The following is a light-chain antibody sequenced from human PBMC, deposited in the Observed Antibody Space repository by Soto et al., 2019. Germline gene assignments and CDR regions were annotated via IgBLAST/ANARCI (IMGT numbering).Light chain of an antibody. V-gene: IGKV4-1*01. CDR3: QQYYSTLS. CDR2: WAS. Sequence: DMLLTHSPYSLAVSLGERATINCKSSQSVLYSSNNKNYLACYQQKPGQPPKLLIYWASTRESGVPDRFSGSGSGTDFTLTISSLQAEDVAVYYCQQYYSTLSFGPGTKVDI. CDR1: QSVLYSSNNKNY. J-gene: IGKJ3*01.